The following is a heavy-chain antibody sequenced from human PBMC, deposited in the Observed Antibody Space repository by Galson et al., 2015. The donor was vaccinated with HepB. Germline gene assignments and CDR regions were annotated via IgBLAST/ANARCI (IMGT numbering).Heavy chain of an antibody. V-gene: IGHV3-30*04. Sequence: SLRLSCAASGFTFSGYTMHWVRQAPGKGLEWVAVISYDGTNKYYADSVKGRFTVSRDNTKNTLYLQMNSLRAEDTAVYYCARGTYCSGLNCYFHYGMDVRGQGTTVIVSS. CDR2: ISYDGTNK. J-gene: IGHJ6*02. D-gene: IGHD2-15*01. CDR1: GFTFSGYT. CDR3: ARGTYCSGLNCYFHYGMDV.